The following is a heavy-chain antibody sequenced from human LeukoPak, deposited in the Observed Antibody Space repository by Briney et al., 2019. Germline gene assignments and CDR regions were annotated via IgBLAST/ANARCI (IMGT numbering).Heavy chain of an antibody. CDR3: AKLGRPFDY. CDR2: ISDSGGSI. J-gene: IGHJ4*02. V-gene: IGHV3-23*01. Sequence: GGSLRLSCAASGFTFSSYAMSWVRQAPGKGLEWVSGISDSGGSIYYADSVKGRFTISRDNSKNTLYLQMDSLRAEDTAVYYCAKLGRPFDYWGQGTLVTVSS. CDR1: GFTFSSYA. D-gene: IGHD1-1*01.